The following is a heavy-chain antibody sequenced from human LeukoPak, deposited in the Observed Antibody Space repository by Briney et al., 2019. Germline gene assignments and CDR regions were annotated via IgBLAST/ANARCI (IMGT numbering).Heavy chain of an antibody. CDR3: ARHTSLVRGVMKYYFDY. CDR2: IYYSGST. Sequence: SETLSLTCTVSGGSISSSSYYWVWMRQPPGKGLEWIGSIYYSGSTYYNPSLKSRVTISVDTSKNQFSLRLNSVAAADTAVYYCARHTSLVRGVMKYYFDYWGQGTLATVSS. J-gene: IGHJ4*02. V-gene: IGHV4-39*01. CDR1: GGSISSSSYY. D-gene: IGHD3-10*01.